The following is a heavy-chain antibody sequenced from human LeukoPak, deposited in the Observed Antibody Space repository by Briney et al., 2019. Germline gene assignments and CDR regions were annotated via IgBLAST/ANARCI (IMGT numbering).Heavy chain of an antibody. Sequence: ASVKVPCKASGYTFTSYAMNWVRQAPGQGLEWMGWINTNTGNPTYAQGFTGRFVFSLDTSVSTAYLQISSLKAEDTAVYYCAREIGTYYDFWSGYYNTRTFDYWGQGTLVTVSS. D-gene: IGHD3-3*01. CDR3: AREIGTYYDFWSGYYNTRTFDY. J-gene: IGHJ4*02. V-gene: IGHV7-4-1*02. CDR1: GYTFTSYA. CDR2: INTNTGNP.